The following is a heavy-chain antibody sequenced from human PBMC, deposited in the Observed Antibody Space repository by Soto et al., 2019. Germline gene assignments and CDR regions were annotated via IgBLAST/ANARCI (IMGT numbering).Heavy chain of an antibody. J-gene: IGHJ4*02. CDR1: GGSINSGDYS. CDR3: ARGREDYYGSGSYRVLDY. V-gene: IGHV4-30-2*01. Sequence: SETLSLTCTVSGGSINSGDYSWTWIRQPPGKGLEWIGYIYHTGTTYYNMSLKSRVTISVDRSKNQFSLKLSSVTAADTAVYYCARGREDYYGSGSYRVLDYWGQGTLVTVSS. CDR2: IYHTGTT. D-gene: IGHD3-10*01.